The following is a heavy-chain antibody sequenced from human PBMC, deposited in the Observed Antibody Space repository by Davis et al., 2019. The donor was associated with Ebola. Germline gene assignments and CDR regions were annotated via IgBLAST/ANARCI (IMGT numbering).Heavy chain of an antibody. CDR3: TRDDCSGGSCYPEGSYGMDV. Sequence: PGGSLRLSCAASGFTFSSYGMHWVRQAPGKGLEWVGFIRSKAYGGTTEYAASVKGRFTISRDDSKSIAYLQMNSLKTEDTAVYYCTRDDCSGGSCYPEGSYGMDVWGQGTTVTVSS. D-gene: IGHD2-15*01. J-gene: IGHJ6*02. V-gene: IGHV3-49*04. CDR1: GFTFSSYG. CDR2: IRSKAYGGTT.